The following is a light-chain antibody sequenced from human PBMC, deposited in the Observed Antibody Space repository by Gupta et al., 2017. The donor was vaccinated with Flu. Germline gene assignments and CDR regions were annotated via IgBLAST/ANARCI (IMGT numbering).Light chain of an antibody. Sequence: ATLGQPAAIACRSSRSRVHNDRSTFLHWFQQRPGQVPRRLIYKGSDRDSGVPDRFSGSGSNTDFTLNISRVEADDVGVYYCRQGESGPHAFGEGTKMEI. CDR1: RSRVHNDRSTF. CDR2: KGS. CDR3: RQGESGPHA. J-gene: IGKJ2*01. V-gene: IGKV2-30*02.